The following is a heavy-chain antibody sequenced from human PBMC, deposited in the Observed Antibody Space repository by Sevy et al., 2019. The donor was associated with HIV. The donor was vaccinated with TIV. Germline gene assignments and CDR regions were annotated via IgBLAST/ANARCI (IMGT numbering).Heavy chain of an antibody. V-gene: IGHV3-33*01. CDR2: IWYDGSNK. D-gene: IGHD2-15*01. J-gene: IGHJ3*02. Sequence: GGSLRLSCAASGFTFSSYGMHWVRQAPGKGLEWVAVIWYDGSNKYYADSVKGRFTISRGNSKNTLYLQMNSLRAEDTAVYYCAREGPRYCSGGSCFEDAFDIWGQGTMVTVSS. CDR3: AREGPRYCSGGSCFEDAFDI. CDR1: GFTFSSYG.